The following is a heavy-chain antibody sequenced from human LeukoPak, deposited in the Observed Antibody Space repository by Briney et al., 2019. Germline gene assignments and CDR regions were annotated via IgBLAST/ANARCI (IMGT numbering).Heavy chain of an antibody. CDR1: GGSISSYY. Sequence: SETLSLTCTVSGGSISSYYWSWIRQPPGKGLEWIGETHHSGSTNYNPSLKSRVTISIDTSKNQFSLRLNSVTAADTAIYYCATFSTVVLSPYDGFDIWGQGTMVTVSS. D-gene: IGHD3-16*01. CDR3: ATFSTVVLSPYDGFDI. V-gene: IGHV4-59*12. J-gene: IGHJ3*02. CDR2: THHSGST.